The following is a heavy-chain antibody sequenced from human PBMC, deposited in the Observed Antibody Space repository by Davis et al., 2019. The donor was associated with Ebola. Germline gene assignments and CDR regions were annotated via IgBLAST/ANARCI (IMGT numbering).Heavy chain of an antibody. J-gene: IGHJ4*02. CDR2: INPNSGGT. CDR1: GYTFTGYY. V-gene: IGHV1-2*02. Sequence: ASVKVSCKASGYTFTGYYMHWVRQAPGQGLEWMGWINPNSGGTNYAQKFQGRVTITADESTSTAYMELSSLRSEDTAVYYCARGDLLWFRELQYWGQGTLVTVSS. CDR3: ARGDLLWFRELQY. D-gene: IGHD3-10*01.